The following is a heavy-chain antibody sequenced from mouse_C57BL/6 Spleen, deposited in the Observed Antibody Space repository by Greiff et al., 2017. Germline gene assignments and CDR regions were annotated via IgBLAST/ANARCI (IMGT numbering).Heavy chain of an antibody. CDR3: TRETGTRFDY. CDR2: IYPGNSDT. J-gene: IGHJ2*01. D-gene: IGHD4-1*01. V-gene: IGHV1-5*01. CDR1: GYTFTSYW. Sequence: VQLQQSGTVLARPGASVKMSCKTSGYTFTSYWMHWVKQRPGQGLEWIGAIYPGNSDTSYNQKFKGKAKLSAVTSASTAYMEISSLTNEDSAVYYCTRETGTRFDYWGQGTTLTVSS.